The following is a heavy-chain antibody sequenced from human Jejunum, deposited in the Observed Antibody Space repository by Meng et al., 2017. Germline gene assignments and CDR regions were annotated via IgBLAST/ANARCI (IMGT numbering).Heavy chain of an antibody. CDR2: VWPSGAT. V-gene: IGHV4-4*02. J-gene: IGHJ4*02. Sequence: GQLQESGQGLVKPSGTLSLTCTVSGVSTTAPFYWTWIRQAPGKGLEWIGEVWPSGATYYNPSLSSRITISIDTSNNQFSLEVAFLTAADTAVYYCARAIRERYFDSWGQGTLVTVSS. D-gene: IGHD1-14*01. CDR1: GVSTTAPFY. CDR3: ARAIRERYFDS.